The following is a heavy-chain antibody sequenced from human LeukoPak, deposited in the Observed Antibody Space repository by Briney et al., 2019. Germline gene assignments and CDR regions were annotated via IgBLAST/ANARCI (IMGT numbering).Heavy chain of an antibody. CDR3: ARVPPAMANDYYYYYMDV. J-gene: IGHJ6*03. V-gene: IGHV1-69*13. Sequence: SVKVSCKASGGTFSSYAISWVRQAPGQGLEWMGGIIPIFGTANYAQKFQGRVTITADESTSTAYMELSSLRSEDTAVYYCARVPPAMANDYYYYYMDVWGKGTTVTVSS. D-gene: IGHD5-18*01. CDR1: GGTFSSYA. CDR2: IIPIFGTA.